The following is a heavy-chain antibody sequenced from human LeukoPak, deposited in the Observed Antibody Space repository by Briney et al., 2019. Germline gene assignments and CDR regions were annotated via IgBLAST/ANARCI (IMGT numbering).Heavy chain of an antibody. CDR1: GYTFTGYY. Sequence: ASVKVSCKASGYTFTGYYMHWVRQAPGQGLEWMGWINPNSGGTNYAQKFQGRVTMTRDTSINTAYMELSRLRSDDTAVYYCARSYFLGVVGGYYFDYWGQGTLVTVSS. V-gene: IGHV1-2*02. D-gene: IGHD3-3*01. CDR2: INPNSGGT. J-gene: IGHJ4*02. CDR3: ARSYFLGVVGGYYFDY.